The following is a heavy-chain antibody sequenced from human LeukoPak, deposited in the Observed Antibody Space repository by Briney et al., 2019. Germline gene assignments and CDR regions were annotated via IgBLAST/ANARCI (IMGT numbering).Heavy chain of an antibody. D-gene: IGHD5-12*01. J-gene: IGHJ4*02. CDR2: ISRSGSDI. CDR1: GFSFSDHY. CDR3: ARGAGRSGSDY. Sequence: GGALRLSCAASGFSFSDHYMTWVRQAPGKGLEWLSYISRSGSDIDYAGSVKGRFTISRDNAKNSLYLQMNSLRAEDTAVYYCARGAGRSGSDYWGQGTLVTVSS. V-gene: IGHV3-11*01.